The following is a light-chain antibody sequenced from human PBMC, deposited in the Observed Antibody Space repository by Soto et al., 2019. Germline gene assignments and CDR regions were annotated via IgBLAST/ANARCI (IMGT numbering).Light chain of an antibody. CDR3: SSYAGSNTFL. Sequence: QSALTQPPSASGSPGQSVTISCTGTSSDVGDYNYVSWYQQHPGKAPKLIIYEVNKRPSGVPDRFSGSKSGNTASLTVSGLQADDEADYYCSSYAGSNTFLFGGGTQLTVL. CDR1: SSDVGDYNY. J-gene: IGLJ3*02. V-gene: IGLV2-8*01. CDR2: EVN.